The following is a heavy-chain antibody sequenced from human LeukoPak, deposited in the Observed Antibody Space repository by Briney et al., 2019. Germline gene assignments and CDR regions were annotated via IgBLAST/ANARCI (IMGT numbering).Heavy chain of an antibody. V-gene: IGHV3-30*18. J-gene: IGHJ6*02. CDR3: AKDHCSSTSCYYYYYGMDV. CDR1: GFTFSSYG. D-gene: IGHD2-2*01. Sequence: GRSPRLSCAASGFTFSSYGMHWVRQAPGKGLEWVAVISYDGSNKYYADSVKGRFTISRDNSKNTPYQQMNSLRAEDTAVYYCAKDHCSSTSCYYYYYGMDVWGQGTTVTVSS. CDR2: ISYDGSNK.